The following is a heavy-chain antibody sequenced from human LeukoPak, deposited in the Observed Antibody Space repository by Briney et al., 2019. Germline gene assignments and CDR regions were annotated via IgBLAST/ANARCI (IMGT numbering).Heavy chain of an antibody. D-gene: IGHD6-13*01. Sequence: GGSLRLSCAASGFTVSNNYMSWVRQAPGKGLEWVSVIYSVGSTYYADSVKGRFTISRDNSKNNLYLQMNSLRAEDTAVYYCVRDYVSSSWMGYWGQGTLVTVSS. CDR3: VRDYVSSSWMGY. CDR2: IYSVGST. V-gene: IGHV3-53*01. CDR1: GFTVSNNY. J-gene: IGHJ4*02.